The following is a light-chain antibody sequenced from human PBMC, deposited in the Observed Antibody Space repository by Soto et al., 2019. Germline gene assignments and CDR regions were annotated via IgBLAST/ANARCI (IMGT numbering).Light chain of an antibody. CDR3: QQRHMSPIP. CDR2: DAY. V-gene: IGKV3-11*01. J-gene: IGKJ5*01. Sequence: EVVLTQSPVTLTLSPGERATLSCRASQSFRGLLAWYQQKPGQAPRLLIYDAYNMATVIPPRFSGSGSVTDFTLTISSLEPDDSALYYSQQRHMSPIPFGQGKRLEIK. CDR1: QSFRGL.